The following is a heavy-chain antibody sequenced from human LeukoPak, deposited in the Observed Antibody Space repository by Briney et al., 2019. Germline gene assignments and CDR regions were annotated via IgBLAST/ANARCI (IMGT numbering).Heavy chain of an antibody. J-gene: IGHJ5*02. D-gene: IGHD3-16*01. CDR3: AKDHYDNWFDP. CDR2: IGGSGGRT. Sequence: GGSLRLSCAASGFNFSNYAMSWVRQAPGKGLEWVSAIGGSGGRTYYADSVKGRFTISRDNSKSTLYLQMNSLRADDTAIYYCAKDHYDNWFDPWGQGTLVTVSS. V-gene: IGHV3-23*01. CDR1: GFNFSNYA.